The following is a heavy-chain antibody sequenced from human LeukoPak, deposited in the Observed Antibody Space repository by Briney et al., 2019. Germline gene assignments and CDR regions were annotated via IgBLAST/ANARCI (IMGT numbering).Heavy chain of an antibody. CDR2: IYSGTT. CDR3: ARRAGAYSHPYDY. D-gene: IGHD4/OR15-4a*01. Sequence: GGSLRLSCTVSGFSGSDNSMSWVRQGPGKGLDWVSFIYSGTTHYSDSVKGRFTISRDNSKNTLYLQMNGLRAEDTAVYYCARRAGAYSHPYDYWGQGTLVTVSS. V-gene: IGHV3-53*01. J-gene: IGHJ4*02. CDR1: GFSGSDNS.